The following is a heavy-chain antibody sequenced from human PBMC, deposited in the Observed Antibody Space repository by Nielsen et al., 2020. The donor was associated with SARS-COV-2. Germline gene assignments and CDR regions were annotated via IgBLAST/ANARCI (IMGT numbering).Heavy chain of an antibody. J-gene: IGHJ4*02. CDR3: ATDQYCPNGICSSGGRDY. V-gene: IGHV3-23*01. D-gene: IGHD2-8*01. CDR2: ISAST. Sequence: GGSLRLSCVVSGFTISTYAMSWVRQAPGKGLEWVSAISASTYYADSVKGRFTISRDNAKNSLYLQMNSLRAEDTAVYYCATDQYCPNGICSSGGRDYWGQGTLVTVSS. CDR1: GFTISTYA.